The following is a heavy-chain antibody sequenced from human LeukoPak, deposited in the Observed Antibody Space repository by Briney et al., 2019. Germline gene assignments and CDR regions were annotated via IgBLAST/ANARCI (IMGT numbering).Heavy chain of an antibody. CDR3: AKIPAVIHYFDY. J-gene: IGHJ4*02. CDR2: ISGSGSST. V-gene: IGHV3-23*01. Sequence: GGSLRLSCAASGFTFSSAAMNWVRQAPGKGLEWVSAISGSGSSTYYADSVKGRFTISGDNSKNTLYLHMNSLRAEDTAVYYCAKIPAVIHYFDYWGQGTLVTVSS. CDR1: GFTFSSAA.